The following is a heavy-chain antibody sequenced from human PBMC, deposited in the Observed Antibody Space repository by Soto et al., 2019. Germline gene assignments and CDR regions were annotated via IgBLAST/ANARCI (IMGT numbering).Heavy chain of an antibody. CDR2: ISGSGGST. J-gene: IGHJ5*02. V-gene: IGHV3-23*01. D-gene: IGHD6-19*01. CDR3: ANEPPGIASGWYEAAGENWFDP. Sequence: GGSLRLSCAASGFTFSSYAMSWVRQAPGKGLEWVSAISGSGGSTYYADTVKGRFTISRDNSKNTLYLQMNSLRAEDTAVYYCANEPPGIASGWYEAAGENWFDPWGQGTLVTVSS. CDR1: GFTFSSYA.